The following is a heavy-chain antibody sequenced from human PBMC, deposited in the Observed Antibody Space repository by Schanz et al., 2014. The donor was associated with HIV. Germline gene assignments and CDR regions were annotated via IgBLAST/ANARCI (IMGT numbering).Heavy chain of an antibody. V-gene: IGHV3-33*06. Sequence: QVQLVESGGSVVQPGRSLRLSCAASGFTFSSYAMHWVRQAPGKGLEWVAVIWFDGTNKFYADSVKGRFTISRDNSKNTLYLQMNSLRAEDTAVYYCAKSRGDSWPYGMDVWGQGTTVTVSS. CDR3: AKSRGDSWPYGMDV. J-gene: IGHJ6*02. CDR1: GFTFSSYA. CDR2: IWFDGTNK. D-gene: IGHD4-17*01.